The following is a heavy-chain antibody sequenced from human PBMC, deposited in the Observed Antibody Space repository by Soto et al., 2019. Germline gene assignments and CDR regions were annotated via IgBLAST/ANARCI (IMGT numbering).Heavy chain of an antibody. CDR1: GFTFSSYS. J-gene: IGHJ3*02. V-gene: IGHV3-21*01. D-gene: IGHD4-17*01. CDR3: AREDYGSNRGSAFDI. Sequence: GGSLRLSCAASGFTFSSYSMNWVRQAPGKGLEWVSSISSSSSYIYYADSVKGRFTISRDNAKNSLYLQMNSLIAEDTAVYYCAREDYGSNRGSAFDIWGQGTMVTVSS. CDR2: ISSSSSYI.